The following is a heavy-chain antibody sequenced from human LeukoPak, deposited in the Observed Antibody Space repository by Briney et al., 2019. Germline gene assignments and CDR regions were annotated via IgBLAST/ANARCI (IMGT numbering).Heavy chain of an antibody. D-gene: IGHD6-6*01. CDR1: GYTFTGYY. CDR3: ARGTRIAARRQLGYYFDY. V-gene: IGHV1-2*02. J-gene: IGHJ4*02. CDR2: INPNSGGT. Sequence: GASVKVSCKASGYTFTGYYMHWVRQAPGQGLEWMGWINPNSGGTNYAQKFQGRVTMTRDTSISTAYMELSRLRSDDTAVYYCARGTRIAARRQLGYYFDYWGQGTLVTVSS.